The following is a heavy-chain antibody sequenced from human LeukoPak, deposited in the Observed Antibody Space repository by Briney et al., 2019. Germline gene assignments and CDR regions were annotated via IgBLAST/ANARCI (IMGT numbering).Heavy chain of an antibody. CDR2: IYYSGST. D-gene: IGHD5-12*01. CDR3: AREGGGYDSGYFDL. Sequence: SETLSLTCTVSGGSINSYYWSWIRQPPGKGLEWIGYIYYSGSTNYNPSLKSRVTISVDTSKNQFSLKLSSVTAADTAVYYCAREGGGYDSGYFDLWGRGTLVTVSS. CDR1: GGSINSYY. V-gene: IGHV4-59*01. J-gene: IGHJ2*01.